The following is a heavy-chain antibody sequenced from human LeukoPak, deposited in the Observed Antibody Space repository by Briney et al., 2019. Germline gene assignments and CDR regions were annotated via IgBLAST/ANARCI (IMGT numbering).Heavy chain of an antibody. CDR3: AKDFDY. J-gene: IGHJ4*02. CDR1: GFTFSSYG. CDR2: ISYDGSNK. Sequence: GSLRLSCAASGFTFSSYGMHWVRQAPGKGLEWVAVISYDGSNKYYADSVKGRFTISRDNSKNTLYLQMNSLRAEDTAVYYCAKDFDYWGQGTLVTVSS. V-gene: IGHV3-30*18.